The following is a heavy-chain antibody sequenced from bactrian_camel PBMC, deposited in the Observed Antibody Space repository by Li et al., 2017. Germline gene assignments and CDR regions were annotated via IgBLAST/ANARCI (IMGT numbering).Heavy chain of an antibody. J-gene: IGHJ6*01. CDR2: IDSDGLAT. V-gene: IGHV3S6*01. CDR3: AFDYPRDGASWKPTGTDSGY. Sequence: HVQLVESGGGSVQAGGSLKLACEVTGFYYVTYCMAWFRQSPGKDREGVAGIDSDGLATYDDSAKGRFTISQDAASKTLILQMNNLAPEDTATYFCAFDYPRDGASWKPTGTDSGYWGQGTRVTVSS. CDR1: GFYYVTYC. D-gene: IGHD2*01.